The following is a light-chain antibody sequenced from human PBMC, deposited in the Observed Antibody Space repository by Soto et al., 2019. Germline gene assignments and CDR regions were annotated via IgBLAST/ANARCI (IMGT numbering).Light chain of an antibody. CDR2: LNSDGSH. Sequence: QPVLTQSPSASASLGASVRLICTLTSGHSNYAVAWHQQQPEKGPRFLMKLNSDGSHSKGDGIPDRYSGSSSGAERYLTISSLQSEDEADYYCQTWGAGVHVFGPGTKVTVL. CDR1: SGHSNYA. CDR3: QTWGAGVHV. J-gene: IGLJ1*01. V-gene: IGLV4-69*01.